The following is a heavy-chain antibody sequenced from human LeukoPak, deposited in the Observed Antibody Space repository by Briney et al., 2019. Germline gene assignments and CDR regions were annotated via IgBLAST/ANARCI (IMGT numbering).Heavy chain of an antibody. CDR1: GFTFSGFG. J-gene: IGHJ4*02. CDR2: ISYDGTNK. Sequence: GGSLRLSCAASGFTFSGFGMHWVRQTPGKGLEWVAVISYDGTNKHYAESVKGRFTIPRDNSKNMLYLQMNSLRVEDTAVYYCAKDRSIAAGGTVSEIDNWGQGALVTVSS. D-gene: IGHD6-13*01. CDR3: AKDRSIAAGGTVSEIDN. V-gene: IGHV3-30*18.